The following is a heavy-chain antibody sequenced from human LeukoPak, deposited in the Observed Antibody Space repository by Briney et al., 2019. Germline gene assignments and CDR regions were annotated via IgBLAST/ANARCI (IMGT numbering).Heavy chain of an antibody. CDR3: ARVNNYDILTGPNVFDI. V-gene: IGHV4-59*01. Sequence: SETLSLTCIVSGGSISSYYWSWLRQPPGKGLEWIGYMYNSGSTNFNSSLKSRVAISLDTSKNQFSLKLTSVTAADTAVYYCARVNNYDILTGPNVFDIWGQGTLVTVSS. CDR2: MYNSGST. J-gene: IGHJ3*02. D-gene: IGHD3-9*01. CDR1: GGSISSYY.